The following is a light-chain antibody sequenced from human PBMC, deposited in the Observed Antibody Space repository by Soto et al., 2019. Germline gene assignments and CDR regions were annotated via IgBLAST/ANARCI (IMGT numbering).Light chain of an antibody. CDR2: AAS. J-gene: IGKJ3*01. Sequence: IQMTQSPSSMSASVGDRVTITCRASQSISAYLNWYQQKPGKAPKLLIYAASSLQSGVPSRFSGSGSGTDFTLTISSLQPEDFATYYCQESYSTPSVTFGPGTKVDVK. CDR1: QSISAY. CDR3: QESYSTPSVT. V-gene: IGKV1-39*01.